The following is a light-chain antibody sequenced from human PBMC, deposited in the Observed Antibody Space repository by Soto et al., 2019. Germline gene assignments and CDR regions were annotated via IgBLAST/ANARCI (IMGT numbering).Light chain of an antibody. CDR3: QQYGSSPWT. Sequence: ETVLTQSPGTLSLSPGERATLSCRASQSVSSGYLAWYQHKPGQAPRLLIFGASIRATGIPDRFSGSGSGTDFTLTISRLEPEDFAVYYCQQYGSSPWTFGQGTKVEIK. V-gene: IGKV3-20*01. J-gene: IGKJ1*01. CDR2: GAS. CDR1: QSVSSGY.